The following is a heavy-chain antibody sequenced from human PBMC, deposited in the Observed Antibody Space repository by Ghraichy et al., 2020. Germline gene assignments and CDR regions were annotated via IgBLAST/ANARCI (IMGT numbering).Heavy chain of an antibody. Sequence: SETLSLTCTVSGGSISNYYWSWIRQPPGKGLEWIGYGYSCGSTNYNPSLKSRVTISVDTSKKQFSLRLNAVTAAATAVCYCAGDRYYDGSGPSPQNDYYGMDVWGQGTTVTVSS. V-gene: IGHV4-59*01. CDR1: GGSISNYY. CDR2: GYSCGST. J-gene: IGHJ6*02. CDR3: AGDRYYDGSGPSPQNDYYGMDV. D-gene: IGHD3-22*01.